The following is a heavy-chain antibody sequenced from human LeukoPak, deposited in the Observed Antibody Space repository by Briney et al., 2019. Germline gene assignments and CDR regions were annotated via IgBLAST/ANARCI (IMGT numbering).Heavy chain of an antibody. Sequence: PGGSLRLSCAASGFTFSRFWMHWVRQPPGKGLVWVSRIDTDGSTTTYADSVKGRFTISRDNAKNTVYLQINSLRAEDTAVYYCATLNSFVNDYWGQGVLVTVSS. CDR2: IDTDGSTT. J-gene: IGHJ4*02. CDR1: GFTFSRFW. D-gene: IGHD5-18*01. V-gene: IGHV3-74*01. CDR3: ATLNSFVNDY.